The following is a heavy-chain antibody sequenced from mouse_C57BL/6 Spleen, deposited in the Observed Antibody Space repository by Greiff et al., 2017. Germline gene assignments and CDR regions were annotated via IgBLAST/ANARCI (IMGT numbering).Heavy chain of an antibody. CDR1: GFTFSDYY. CDR2: INYDGSST. D-gene: IGHD1-1*01. J-gene: IGHJ1*03. V-gene: IGHV5-16*01. CDR3: ARKGFTTDWYFDV. Sequence: EVKLMESEGGLVQPGSSMKLSCTASGFTFSDYYMAWVRQVPEKGLEWVANINYDGSSTYYLDSLKSRFIISRDNAKNILYLQMSSLKSEDTATYYCARKGFTTDWYFDVWGTGTTVTVSS.